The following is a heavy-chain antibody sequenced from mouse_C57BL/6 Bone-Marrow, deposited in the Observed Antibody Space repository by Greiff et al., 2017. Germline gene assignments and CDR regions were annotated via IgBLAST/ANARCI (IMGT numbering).Heavy chain of an antibody. CDR3: GREGGIRNWYVDV. Sequence: QVQLQQPGAELVMPGASVKLSCKASGYTFTSYWMHWVKQRPGQGLEWIGEIDPSDSYTNYNQKFKGKSTLTVDKSSSTAYMQLSSLTSEDSAVXYWGREGGIRNWYVDVWGTGTTVTVSS. J-gene: IGHJ1*03. V-gene: IGHV1-69*01. CDR2: IDPSDSYT. CDR1: GYTFTSYW.